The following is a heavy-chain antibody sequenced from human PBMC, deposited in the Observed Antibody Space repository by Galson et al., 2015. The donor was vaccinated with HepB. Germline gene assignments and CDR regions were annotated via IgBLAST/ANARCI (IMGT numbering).Heavy chain of an antibody. J-gene: IGHJ4*02. V-gene: IGHV4-34*01. CDR1: GGSISSYY. Sequence: ETLSLTCTVSGGSISSYYWSWIRQPPGKGLEWIGEINHSGSTNYNPSLKSRVTISVDTSKNQFSLKLSSVTAADTAVYYCATDGWYSSGWYDYWGQGTLVTVSS. CDR3: ATDGWYSSGWYDY. CDR2: INHSGST. D-gene: IGHD6-19*01.